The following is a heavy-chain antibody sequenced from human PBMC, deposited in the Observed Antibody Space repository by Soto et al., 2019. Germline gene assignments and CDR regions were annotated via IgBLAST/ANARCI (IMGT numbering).Heavy chain of an antibody. Sequence: SETLSLTCTVSGGSISSSGYSLSWIRQPPGKGLEWIGYIYHSGSTYYNPSLKSRVTISVDRSKNQFSLKLSSVTAADTAVYYCAAGGGLPRYYWGQGTLVTVSS. CDR3: AAGGGLPRYY. CDR2: IYHSGST. D-gene: IGHD5-12*01. V-gene: IGHV4-30-2*01. J-gene: IGHJ4*02. CDR1: GGSISSSGYS.